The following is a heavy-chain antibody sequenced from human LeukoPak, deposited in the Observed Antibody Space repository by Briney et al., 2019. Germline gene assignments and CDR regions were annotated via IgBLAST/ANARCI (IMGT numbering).Heavy chain of an antibody. CDR2: YHIGNT. CDR3: ARLWDSTGLYFYYYMDV. Sequence: SETLSLTCTVSGVSTRGDTYYWGWIRQPPGEGLEWIGNYHIGNTYYNPSLKSRVTISEDTSKNQFSLRVNSVTAADTAVYYCARLWDSTGLYFYYYMDVWGEGTTVTVSS. CDR1: GVSTRGDTYY. V-gene: IGHV4-39*01. D-gene: IGHD6-19*01. J-gene: IGHJ6*03.